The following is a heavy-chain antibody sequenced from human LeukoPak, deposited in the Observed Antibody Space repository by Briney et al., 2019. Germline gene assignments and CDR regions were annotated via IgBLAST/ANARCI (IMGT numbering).Heavy chain of an antibody. CDR3: ARHGCFGSGSCYFDY. CDR2: IYPGDSDT. Sequence: GESLQLSCKGSGYSFSNHWIGWVRQKPGKGPEWMALIYPGDSDTKYSSSFQGQVTVSADKSTSTAYLQWRSLKASDTATYYCARHGCFGSGSCYFDYWGQGVLVTVSS. V-gene: IGHV5-51*01. CDR1: GYSFSNHW. J-gene: IGHJ4*02. D-gene: IGHD3-10*01.